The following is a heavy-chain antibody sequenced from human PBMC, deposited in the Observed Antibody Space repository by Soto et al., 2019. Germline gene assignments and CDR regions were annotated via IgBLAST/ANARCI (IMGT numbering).Heavy chain of an antibody. CDR1: GFTFSSYW. Sequence: GGSLRLSCASSGFTFSSYWMTWVRQAPGKGLEFLATIKPDGSDTYYVDSVKGRFTISRDNAKNSLSLQMNSLRAEDTALYYCATDLNWSGTWGQGTMVTVSS. D-gene: IGHD3-3*01. V-gene: IGHV3-7*01. CDR3: ATDLNWSGT. J-gene: IGHJ3*01. CDR2: IKPDGSDT.